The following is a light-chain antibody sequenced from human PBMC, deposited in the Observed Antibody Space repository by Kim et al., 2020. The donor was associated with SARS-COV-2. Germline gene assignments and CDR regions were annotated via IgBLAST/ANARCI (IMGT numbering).Light chain of an antibody. J-gene: IGKJ1*01. CDR3: QQYNYWPTWT. CDR1: QSVGSH. CDR2: AAS. V-gene: IGKV3-15*01. Sequence: ETVMTQSPATLSVSPGERATLSCRASQSVGSHLAWYQQKPGQAPRVLIYAASTRATGIPARFSGGGSGTEFTLTIISLQSEDFAVYYCQQYNYWPTWTFGQGTKVDIK.